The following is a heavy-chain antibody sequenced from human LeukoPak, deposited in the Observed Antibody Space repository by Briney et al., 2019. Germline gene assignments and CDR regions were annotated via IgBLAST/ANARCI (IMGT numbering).Heavy chain of an antibody. Sequence: SETLSLTYAVYGGSFSGYYWSWIRQPPGKGLEWIGEINHSGSTNYNPSLKSRVTISVDTSKNQFSLKLSSVTAADTAVYYCARAGSSWYQDAFDIWGQGTMVTVSS. CDR2: INHSGST. CDR3: ARAGSSWYQDAFDI. V-gene: IGHV4-34*01. D-gene: IGHD6-13*01. J-gene: IGHJ3*02. CDR1: GGSFSGYY.